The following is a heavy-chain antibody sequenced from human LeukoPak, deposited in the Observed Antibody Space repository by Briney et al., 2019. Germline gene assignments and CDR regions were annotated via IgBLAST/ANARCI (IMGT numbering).Heavy chain of an antibody. D-gene: IGHD6-19*01. CDR3: VPLPVAVAGTHLLDY. CDR1: GFTFSNYA. V-gene: IGHV3-30-3*01. CDR2: ISSDGSNQ. Sequence: AGTLTLTCAASGFTFSNYAFLWVRQAPGKGLEWVAVISSDGSNQYYEDSVKGRFTISRDNSKNTLYLQMNGLRAEDTAVYYCVPLPVAVAGTHLLDYWGQGTLVTVSS. J-gene: IGHJ4*02.